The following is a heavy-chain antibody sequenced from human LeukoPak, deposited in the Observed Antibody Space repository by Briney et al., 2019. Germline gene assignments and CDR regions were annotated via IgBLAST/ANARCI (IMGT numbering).Heavy chain of an antibody. CDR2: ISSSSSYI. V-gene: IGHV3-21*04. D-gene: IGHD3-9*01. CDR1: GFTFSSYS. Sequence: PGGSLRLSCAASGFTFSSYSMNWVRQAPGKGLEWVSSISSSSSYIYYADSVKGRFAISRDNSKNTLYLQMNSLRAEDTAVYYCAKVLTRYFDWGRPMDAFDIWGQGTMVTVSS. CDR3: AKVLTRYFDWGRPMDAFDI. J-gene: IGHJ3*02.